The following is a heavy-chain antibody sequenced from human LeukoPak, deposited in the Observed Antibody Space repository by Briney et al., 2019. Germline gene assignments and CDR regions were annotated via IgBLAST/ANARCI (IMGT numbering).Heavy chain of an antibody. D-gene: IGHD6-19*01. CDR1: GYTFTCYY. Sequence: ASVKVSCKASGYTFTCYYMHWVRQAPAQGLEWMGWIKPDSGGTNYAQKFQGRVTMTRDTSISTAYMELSRLRSDDTAVYYCVRWVGWYPDSWGQGTLVTVSS. CDR2: IKPDSGGT. J-gene: IGHJ4*02. CDR3: VRWVGWYPDS. V-gene: IGHV1-2*02.